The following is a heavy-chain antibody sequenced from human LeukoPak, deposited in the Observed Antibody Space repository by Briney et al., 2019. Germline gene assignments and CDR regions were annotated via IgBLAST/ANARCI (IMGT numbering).Heavy chain of an antibody. CDR2: ISGSGDST. D-gene: IGHD1-7*01. CDR3: AKDLLELFFDY. J-gene: IGHJ4*02. Sequence: GGSLRLSCAASGFTFSNYAMSWVRQAPGKGLEWVSTISGSGDSTYYADSVKGRFTISRDNSKNTLYLRMNSLRAEDTAVYYCAKDLLELFFDYWGQGTLVTVSS. V-gene: IGHV3-23*01. CDR1: GFTFSNYA.